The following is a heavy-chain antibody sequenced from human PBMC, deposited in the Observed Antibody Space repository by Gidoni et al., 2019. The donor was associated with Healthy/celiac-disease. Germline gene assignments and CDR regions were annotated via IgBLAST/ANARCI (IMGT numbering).Heavy chain of an antibody. V-gene: IGHV4-4*02. CDR1: GGSISSSNW. CDR2: IYHSGST. D-gene: IGHD6-19*01. J-gene: IGHJ3*02. CDR3: ARGKPYSSRRDGGRAFDI. Sequence: QVQLQESGPGLVKPSGTLSLTCAVSGGSISSSNWWSWVRQPPGKGLEWIGEIYHSGSTNHNPSLKSRVTISVDKSKNQFSLKLSSVTAADTAVYYCARGKPYSSRRDGGRAFDIWGQGTMVTVSS.